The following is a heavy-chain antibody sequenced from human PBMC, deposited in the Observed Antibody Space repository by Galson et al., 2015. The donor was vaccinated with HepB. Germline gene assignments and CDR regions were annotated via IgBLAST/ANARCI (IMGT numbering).Heavy chain of an antibody. CDR1: ALSFNDYG. J-gene: IGHJ4*02. Sequence: LRLSCAASALSFNDYGLHWVCQAPCIGLEAILGPWRDEGSMKYSADSAKGRFTVSRDNSKRTLYLQMKSLRVEDTAIYYCATERRHNTGWFALDSWGQEALVTVSS. CDR3: ATERRHNTGWFALDS. CDR2: PWRDEGSMK. V-gene: IGHV3-33*04. D-gene: IGHD6-19*01.